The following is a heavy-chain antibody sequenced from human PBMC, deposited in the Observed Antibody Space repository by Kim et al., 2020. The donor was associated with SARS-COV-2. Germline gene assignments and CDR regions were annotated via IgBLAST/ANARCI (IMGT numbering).Heavy chain of an antibody. CDR1: GYTFTSYG. CDR3: ARVSWSNKLGFRSFDY. Sequence: ASVKVSCKASGYTFTSYGISWVRQAPGQGLEWMGWISAYNGNTNYAQKLQGRVTMTTDTSTSTAYMELRSLRSDDTAVYYCARVSWSNKLGFRSFDYWGQGTLVTVSS. V-gene: IGHV1-18*01. D-gene: IGHD3-16*01. CDR2: ISAYNGNT. J-gene: IGHJ4*02.